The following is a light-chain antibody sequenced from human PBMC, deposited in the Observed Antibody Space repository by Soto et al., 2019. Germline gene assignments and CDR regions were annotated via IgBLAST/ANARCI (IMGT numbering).Light chain of an antibody. CDR2: GAS. Sequence: EIVMTQSPATLSVSPGERATLSCRASQSVSSSLAWYQQKPGQTPRLLIYGASSRATDIPARFSASGSGTEFTLTISSRQSEDLAVYYCQQYNDWPITFGQGTRLEIK. CDR1: QSVSSS. J-gene: IGKJ5*01. CDR3: QQYNDWPIT. V-gene: IGKV3-15*01.